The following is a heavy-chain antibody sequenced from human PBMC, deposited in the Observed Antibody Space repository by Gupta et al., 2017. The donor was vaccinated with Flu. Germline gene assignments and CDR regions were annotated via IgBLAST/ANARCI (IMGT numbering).Heavy chain of an antibody. Sequence: EVQLVESGGGLVQPGGSLRLSCAASGFTFSDHYIDWVRQAPGKGLEWVGRTRNKANSYTTEYAASVKGRFTISRDDSKNSLYLQMNSLKTEDTAVYYCARVRRDNWNYAWFDPWGQGTLVTVSS. CDR1: GFTFSDHY. V-gene: IGHV3-72*01. CDR2: TRNKANSYTT. D-gene: IGHD1-7*01. J-gene: IGHJ5*02. CDR3: ARVRRDNWNYAWFDP.